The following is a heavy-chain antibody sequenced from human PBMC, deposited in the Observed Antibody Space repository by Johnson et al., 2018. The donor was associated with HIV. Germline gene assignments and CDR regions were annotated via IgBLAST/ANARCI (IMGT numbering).Heavy chain of an antibody. CDR3: ATSTASDALDI. D-gene: IGHD1-1*01. J-gene: IGHJ3*02. CDR2: IWSDGSNT. Sequence: QVQLVESGGGVVQPGRSVRLSCAASGLSFSSYGMEWVRQAPGKGLEWVAVIWSDGSNTHYADYVKGRFTISRDNSKNTLYLQMNRLRAEDTAVYYCATSTASDALDIWGQGTMVTVSS. CDR1: GLSFSSYG. V-gene: IGHV3-33*01.